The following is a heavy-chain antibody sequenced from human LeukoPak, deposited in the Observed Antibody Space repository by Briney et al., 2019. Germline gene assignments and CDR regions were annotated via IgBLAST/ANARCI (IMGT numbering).Heavy chain of an antibody. D-gene: IGHD6-6*01. CDR1: GFTFSDDY. Sequence: PGGSLRLSCAASGFTFSDDYMSWVRQAPGKGLGWVSYIRSRSNYTNYAVSVKGRCTISRDNAKHSLYLQMNSLRAEDTAVYYCARGEEYSSSSGPVDYWGQGTLVTVSS. CDR3: ARGEEYSSSSGPVDY. V-gene: IGHV3-11*06. CDR2: IRSRSNYT. J-gene: IGHJ4*02.